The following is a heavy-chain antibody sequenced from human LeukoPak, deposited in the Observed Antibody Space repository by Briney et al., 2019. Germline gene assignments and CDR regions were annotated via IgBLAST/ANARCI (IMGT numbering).Heavy chain of an antibody. V-gene: IGHV3-74*01. CDR1: GFSFSSYW. CDR2: INSDGTVA. D-gene: IGHD3-22*01. Sequence: GGSLRLSCAASGFSFSSYWVHWVRQAPGQGLVWVSRINSDGTVANYADSVEGRFTISRDNAKNSLYLQMNSLRAEDTAVYYCARVYYYDSSGYWGVDYWGQGTLVTVSS. J-gene: IGHJ4*02. CDR3: ARVYYYDSSGYWGVDY.